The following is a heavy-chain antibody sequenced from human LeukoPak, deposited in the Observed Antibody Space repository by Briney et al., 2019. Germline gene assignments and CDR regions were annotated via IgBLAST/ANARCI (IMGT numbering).Heavy chain of an antibody. J-gene: IGHJ4*02. D-gene: IGHD3-10*01. CDR3: VKAPRYGSGSLFDY. Sequence: GGSLRLSCAASGFTFSSYSMNWVRQAPGKGLEWVSSISSSSSYIYYADSVKGRFTISRDNAKNSLYLQMNSLRAEDTALYYCVKAPRYGSGSLFDYWGQGTLVTVSS. V-gene: IGHV3-21*04. CDR1: GFTFSSYS. CDR2: ISSSSSYI.